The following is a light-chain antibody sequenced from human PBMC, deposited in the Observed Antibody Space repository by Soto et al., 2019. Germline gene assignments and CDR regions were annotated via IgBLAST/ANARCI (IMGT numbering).Light chain of an antibody. V-gene: IGKV3-20*01. J-gene: IGKJ1*01. Sequence: EIVFTQSPGTLSLSPGDRVTLSRRASQTVSNNYLAWCQQKPGQAPRVIMYGASRRATGIPDRFSGGGSGTDFTLTISRLEPEDFAVYFCQHYGSSPETFGQGTKVDI. CDR1: QTVSNNY. CDR2: GAS. CDR3: QHYGSSPET.